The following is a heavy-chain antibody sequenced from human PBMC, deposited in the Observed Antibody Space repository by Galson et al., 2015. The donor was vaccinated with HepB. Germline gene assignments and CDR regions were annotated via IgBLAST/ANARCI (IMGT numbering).Heavy chain of an antibody. Sequence: SLRLSCAASGFTFSSYGMHWVRQAPGKGLEWVAVISYDGSNKYYADSVKGRFTISRDNSKNTLYLQMNSLRAEDTAVYYCAKDLGVEMATISNSPVDYWGQGTLVTVSS. V-gene: IGHV3-30*18. J-gene: IGHJ4*02. D-gene: IGHD5-24*01. CDR2: ISYDGSNK. CDR1: GFTFSSYG. CDR3: AKDLGVEMATISNSPVDY.